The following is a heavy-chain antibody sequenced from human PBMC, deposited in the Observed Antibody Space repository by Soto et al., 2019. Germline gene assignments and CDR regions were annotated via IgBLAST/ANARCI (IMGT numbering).Heavy chain of an antibody. CDR2: MNPNSGNT. D-gene: IGHD2-15*01. Sequence: ASVKVSCKASGGTFSSYTINWVRQATGQGLEWMGWMNPNSGNTGYAQKFQGRVTMTRNTSISTAYMELSSLRSEDTAVYYCARGGYCSGGSCYLVNLGYYYYYMDVWGKGTTVTVSS. CDR3: ARGGYCSGGSCYLVNLGYYYYYMDV. J-gene: IGHJ6*03. V-gene: IGHV1-8*02. CDR1: GGTFSSYT.